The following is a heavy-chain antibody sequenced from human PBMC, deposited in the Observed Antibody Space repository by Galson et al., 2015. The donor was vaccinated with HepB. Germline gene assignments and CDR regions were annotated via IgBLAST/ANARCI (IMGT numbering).Heavy chain of an antibody. CDR1: GGSISSFY. V-gene: IGHV4-59*01. CDR3: AREVTRGAFDT. D-gene: IGHD4-17*01. J-gene: IGHJ3*02. CDR2: VYNSATT. Sequence: SETLSLTCTVPGGSISSFYWSWIRQPPGKGLEWIGQVYNSATTNYNPSLKSRVTISEDMSKNQVSLKLSSVTAADTAIYYCAREVTRGAFDTWGQGTMVTVSS.